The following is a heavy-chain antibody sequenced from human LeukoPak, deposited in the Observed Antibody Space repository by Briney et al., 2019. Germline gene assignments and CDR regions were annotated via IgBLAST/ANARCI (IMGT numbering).Heavy chain of an antibody. V-gene: IGHV3-74*01. CDR1: GFTFSSYW. CDR3: AREGMDTAMVTFFY. D-gene: IGHD5-18*01. Sequence: GGSLRLSCAASGFTFSSYWMHWVRQAPGKGLVWVSRINSDGSSTSYADSAKGRFTISRDNAKNTLYLQMNSLRAEDTAVYYCAREGMDTAMVTFFYWGQGTLVTVSS. CDR2: INSDGSST. J-gene: IGHJ4*02.